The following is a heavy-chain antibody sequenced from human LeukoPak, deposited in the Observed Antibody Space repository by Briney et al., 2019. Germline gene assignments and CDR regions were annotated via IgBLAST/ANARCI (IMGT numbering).Heavy chain of an antibody. V-gene: IGHV3-33*01. Sequence: PGRSLRLSFAASGFTFSSYGMHWVRQAPGKGLEWVAVIWYDGSNKNYADSVKGRFTISRDNSKNTLYLQMNSLRAEDTAVYYCARGYGDHLDYRGQGTLVTVSS. CDR2: IWYDGSNK. D-gene: IGHD4-17*01. CDR1: GFTFSSYG. J-gene: IGHJ4*02. CDR3: ARGYGDHLDY.